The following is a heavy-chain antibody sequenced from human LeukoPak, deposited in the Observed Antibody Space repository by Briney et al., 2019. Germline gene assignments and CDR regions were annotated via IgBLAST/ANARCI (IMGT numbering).Heavy chain of an antibody. J-gene: IGHJ6*03. CDR3: AKDGDYYDFWSGYYPYYYYYYMDV. Sequence: GGSLRLSCAASGFTFSSYAMSWVRQAPGKGLEWVSAISGSGGSTYYADSVKGRLTISRDNSKNTLYLQMNSLRAEDTAVYYCAKDGDYYDFWSGYYPYYYYYYMDVWGKGTTVTVSS. CDR1: GFTFSSYA. CDR2: ISGSGGST. D-gene: IGHD3-3*01. V-gene: IGHV3-23*01.